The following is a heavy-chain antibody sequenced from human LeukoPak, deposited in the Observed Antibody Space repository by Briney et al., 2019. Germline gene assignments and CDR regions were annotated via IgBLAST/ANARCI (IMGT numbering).Heavy chain of an antibody. D-gene: IGHD6-19*01. V-gene: IGHV3-30-3*01. Sequence: GRSLRLSCAASGFTFSSYAMHWVRQAPGKGLEWVAVISYDGSNKYYADSVKGRFTISRDNAKNTLYLQMNSLRAEDTAVYYCVRDRSGWAGDYWGQGALVTVSS. CDR2: ISYDGSNK. CDR1: GFTFSSYA. CDR3: VRDRSGWAGDY. J-gene: IGHJ4*02.